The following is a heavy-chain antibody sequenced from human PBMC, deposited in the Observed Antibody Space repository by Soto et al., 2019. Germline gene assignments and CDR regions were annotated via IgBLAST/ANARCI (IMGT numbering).Heavy chain of an antibody. CDR3: ARDEGYCTSASCYTRLDY. CDR1: GFSFSRYW. CDR2: IKQDESEK. J-gene: IGHJ4*02. V-gene: IGHV3-7*03. D-gene: IGHD2-2*02. Sequence: GGSLRLSCAASGFSFSRYWMNWVRQAPGKGLEWVANIKQDESEKYYADSVKGRFTISRDNVKNSLYLQMNSLRAEDTAVYYCARDEGYCTSASCYTRLDYWGRGALVTVSS.